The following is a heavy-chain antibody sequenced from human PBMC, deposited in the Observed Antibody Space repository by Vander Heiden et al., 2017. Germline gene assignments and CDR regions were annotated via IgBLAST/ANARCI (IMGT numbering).Heavy chain of an antibody. CDR2: IYPGDSDT. Sequence: EVQLVQSGAEVKKPGESLKISCKGSGYSFTSYWIGWVRQMPGKGLEWMGIIYPGDSDTRYSPSFQGQVTISADKSISTAYLQWSSLKASDTAMYYCARQHVWGSYRSNWFDPWGQGTLVTVSS. CDR1: GYSFTSYW. V-gene: IGHV5-51*01. J-gene: IGHJ5*02. D-gene: IGHD3-16*02. CDR3: ARQHVWGSYRSNWFDP.